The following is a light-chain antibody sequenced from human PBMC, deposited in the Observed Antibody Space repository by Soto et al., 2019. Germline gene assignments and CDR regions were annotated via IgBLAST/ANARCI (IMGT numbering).Light chain of an antibody. V-gene: IGKV3-11*01. CDR1: QSVSSY. Sequence: EIVLTQSPATLSLSPGERATLSCRASQSVSSYLAWYQQKPGQAPRLLIYDASNRATGIPAGFSGSGSATDFTLTISSLEPEDFAVYYCQQRSNWPLTFGGGTKVEIK. J-gene: IGKJ4*01. CDR3: QQRSNWPLT. CDR2: DAS.